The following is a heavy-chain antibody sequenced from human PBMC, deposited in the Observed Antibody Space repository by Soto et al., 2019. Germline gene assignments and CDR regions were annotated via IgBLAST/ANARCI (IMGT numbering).Heavy chain of an antibody. J-gene: IGHJ6*02. CDR1: GFTLSTYG. CDR3: ARIRGYWYGLDV. Sequence: PGGSLRLSCAGSGFTLSTYGMTWVRQAPGKGLEWVSAITGTGGNTYYVDSVKGRFTSSRDNSKNMLYLQMNSVRVEDTAVYYCARIRGYWYGLDVWGQGXTVTVSS. CDR2: ITGTGGNT. V-gene: IGHV3-23*01.